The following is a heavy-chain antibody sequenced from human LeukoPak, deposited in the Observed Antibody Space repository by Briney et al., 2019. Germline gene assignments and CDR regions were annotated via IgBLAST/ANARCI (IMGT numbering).Heavy chain of an antibody. Sequence: SETLSLTCTVSGGSISSYYWSWIRQPPGKGLEWIGYIYYSGSTNYNPSLKSRVTISVDTSKNQFSLRLSSVTAADTAVYYCARDAGHQLSRRNYYAMDVWGQGTTVTVSS. CDR3: ARDAGHQLSRRNYYAMDV. CDR1: GGSISSYY. V-gene: IGHV4-59*12. J-gene: IGHJ6*02. D-gene: IGHD1-1*01. CDR2: IYYSGST.